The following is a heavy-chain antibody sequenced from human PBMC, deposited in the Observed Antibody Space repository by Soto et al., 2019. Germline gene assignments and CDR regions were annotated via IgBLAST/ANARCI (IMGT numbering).Heavy chain of an antibody. Sequence: QVQLVESGGGVVQPGKSLRLSCAAFGFTFRGFPMHWVRQAPGKGLEWVALISSDTSIKNYADSVKGRFTISRDNSRTTLYLQMDSLRTEDTAVYFCARASGWYYFDYWGQGALVTVSS. CDR3: ARASGWYYFDY. CDR1: GFTFRGFP. CDR2: ISSDTSIK. V-gene: IGHV3-30-3*01. J-gene: IGHJ4*02. D-gene: IGHD6-19*01.